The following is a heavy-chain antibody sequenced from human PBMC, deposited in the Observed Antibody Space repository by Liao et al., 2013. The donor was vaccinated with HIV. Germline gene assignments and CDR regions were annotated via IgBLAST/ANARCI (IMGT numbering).Heavy chain of an antibody. CDR2: IYYSGNA. CDR3: ARVGMTTITGYYYYIDV. J-gene: IGHJ6*03. Sequence: QLHAQESGPGLVKPSETLSLACTVSGGSISGKTYYWGWIRQPPGKGLEWIGSIYYSGNAYYNPSLRSRVTISIDTSNNHFSLRLNSVTAADTAVYYCARVGMTTITGYYYYIDVWGKGTTVTVSS. CDR1: GGSISGKTYY. V-gene: IGHV4-39*02. D-gene: IGHD5-24*01.